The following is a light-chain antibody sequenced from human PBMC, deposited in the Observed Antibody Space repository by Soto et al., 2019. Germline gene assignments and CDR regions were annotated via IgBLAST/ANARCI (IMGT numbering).Light chain of an antibody. J-gene: IGKJ4*01. Sequence: EIVLTQSPATLSLSPGERATLSCRASQSVSSNLAWYQQKPRQAPSLLIYDASNRATAIPARFSGSGSGTDFTLTISSLEPEDFAVYYCQQRSNWPPSLTFGGGTKVEIK. CDR1: QSVSSN. CDR3: QQRSNWPPSLT. V-gene: IGKV3-11*01. CDR2: DAS.